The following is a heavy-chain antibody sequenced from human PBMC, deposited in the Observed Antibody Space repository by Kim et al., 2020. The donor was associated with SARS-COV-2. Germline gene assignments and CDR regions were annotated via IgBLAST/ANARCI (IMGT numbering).Heavy chain of an antibody. V-gene: IGHV4-34*01. CDR1: GGSFSGYY. D-gene: IGHD2-2*01. J-gene: IGHJ6*02. CDR2: INHSGST. CDR3: ARGTIVVVPAAIFRGNYYYGMDV. Sequence: SETLSLTCAVYGGSFSGYYWSWIRQPPGKGLEWIGEINHSGSTNYNPSLKSRVTISVDTSKNQFSLKLSSVTAADTAVYYCARGTIVVVPAAIFRGNYYYGMDVWGQGTTVTVSS.